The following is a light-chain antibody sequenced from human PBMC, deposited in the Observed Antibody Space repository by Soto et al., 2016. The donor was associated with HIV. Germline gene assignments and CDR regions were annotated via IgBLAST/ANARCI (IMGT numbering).Light chain of an antibody. J-gene: IGKJ2*01. CDR3: MQALQTPLYT. CDR2: LGS. V-gene: IGKV2-28*01. Sequence: DIVMTQSPLSLPVTPGEPASISCRSSQSLLHSNGYNYLDWYLQKPGQSPKLLIYLGSHRASGVPDRFSGSGSGTDFTLKISRVEAEDVGVYYCMQALQTPLYTFGQGTRLDIK. CDR1: QSLLHSNGYNY.